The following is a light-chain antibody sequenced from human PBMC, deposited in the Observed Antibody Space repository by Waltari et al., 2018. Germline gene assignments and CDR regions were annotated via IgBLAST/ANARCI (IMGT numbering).Light chain of an antibody. CDR2: DVN. Sequence: QSALTQPRSVSGSLGQTVTISCTGTSRAVGGYNYVSWYQHHPDKAPRLIIYDVNKRPSGVPVRFSGSKSGYTASLTVSGLQAEDEADYYCCSYAGTYIHYVFGTGTKVTVL. CDR1: SRAVGGYNY. J-gene: IGLJ1*01. V-gene: IGLV2-11*01. CDR3: CSYAGTYIHYV.